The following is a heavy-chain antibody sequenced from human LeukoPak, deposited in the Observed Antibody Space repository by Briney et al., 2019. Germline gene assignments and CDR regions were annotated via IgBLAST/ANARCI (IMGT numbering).Heavy chain of an antibody. CDR2: MNPNSGNT. CDR3: ARRYCSSTSCWIIFDY. Sequence: ASVKVSCKASGYTFTSYDINWVRQATGQGLEWMGWMNPNSGNTGYAQKFQGRVTMTRNTSISTACMELSSLRSEDTAVYYCARRYCSSTSCWIIFDYWGQGTLVTVSS. J-gene: IGHJ4*02. CDR1: GYTFTSYD. V-gene: IGHV1-8*01. D-gene: IGHD2-2*01.